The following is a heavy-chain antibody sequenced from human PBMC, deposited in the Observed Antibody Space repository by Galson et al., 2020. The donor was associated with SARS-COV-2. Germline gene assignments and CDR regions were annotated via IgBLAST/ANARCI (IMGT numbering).Heavy chain of an antibody. D-gene: IGHD5-18*01. Sequence: GESLKISCAASGFTFSSYGMHWVRQAPGKGLEWVAVIWYDGSNKYSADSVKGRFTTSRDNSKNTLYLQMNSLRAEDTAVYYCAKDGGYSYGSDYYYYGMDVWGQGTTVTVSS. V-gene: IGHV3-33*06. J-gene: IGHJ6*02. CDR3: AKDGGYSYGSDYYYYGMDV. CDR1: GFTFSSYG. CDR2: IWYDGSNK.